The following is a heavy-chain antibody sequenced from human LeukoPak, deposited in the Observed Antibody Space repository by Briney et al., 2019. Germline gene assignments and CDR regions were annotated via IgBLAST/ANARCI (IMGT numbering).Heavy chain of an antibody. Sequence: ASVKVSCKASGHTFGDHYMHWVRQAPGQGLEWMGWINPNSGGTKYAQRFQGRVTMTRDTSISTAYMELRRLRSDDTAVYYCXRVXLRTGIPEGFDPWGQGTLVTVSS. J-gene: IGHJ5*02. V-gene: IGHV1-2*02. CDR3: XRVXLRTGIPEGFDP. CDR1: GHTFGDHY. D-gene: IGHD1-14*01. CDR2: INPNSGGT.